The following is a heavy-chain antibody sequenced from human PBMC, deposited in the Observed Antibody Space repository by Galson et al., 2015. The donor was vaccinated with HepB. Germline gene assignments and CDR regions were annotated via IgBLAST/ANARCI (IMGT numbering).Heavy chain of an antibody. CDR3: ARNGDGIAGGGYSYGYPYYYYGMDV. J-gene: IGHJ6*02. CDR2: IKQDGSEK. CDR1: GFTFSSYW. Sequence: SLRLSCAASGFTFSSYWMSWVRQAPGKGLEWVANIKQDGSEKYYVDSVKGRFTISRDNAKNSLYLQMNSLRAEDTAVYYCARNGDGIAGGGYSYGYPYYYYGMDVWGQGTTVTVSS. V-gene: IGHV3-7*01. D-gene: IGHD5-18*01.